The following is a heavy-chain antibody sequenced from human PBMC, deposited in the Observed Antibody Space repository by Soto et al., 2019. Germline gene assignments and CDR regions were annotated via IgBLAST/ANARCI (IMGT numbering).Heavy chain of an antibody. CDR2: INGYNGNT. D-gene: IGHD6-19*01. V-gene: IGHV1-18*01. J-gene: IGHJ6*02. Sequence: QVQLEQSGAEVKKPGDSMKVSCKASGYTFTTYGISWVRQAPGQGLEWMGWINGYNGNTDYPQKLQGRVTMTTDTSTSTAYMELRSLRSDDTAVYHCAREGSAPYYYYGMDVWGQGTTVTVSS. CDR1: GYTFTTYG. CDR3: AREGSAPYYYYGMDV.